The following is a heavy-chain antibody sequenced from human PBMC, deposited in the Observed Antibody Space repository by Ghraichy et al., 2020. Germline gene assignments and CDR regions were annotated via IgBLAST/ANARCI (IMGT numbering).Heavy chain of an antibody. CDR1: GGSFSGYY. CDR3: STSYTAGGMDV. V-gene: IGHV4-34*01. Sequence: SQTLSLTCAVYGGSFSGYYWSWIRQPPGKGLEWIGEINHSGSTNYNPSLKSRVTISVDTSKNQFSLKLSSVTAADTAVYYCSTSYTAGGMDVWGQGTTVTVSS. J-gene: IGHJ6*02. CDR2: INHSGST. D-gene: IGHD2-2*01.